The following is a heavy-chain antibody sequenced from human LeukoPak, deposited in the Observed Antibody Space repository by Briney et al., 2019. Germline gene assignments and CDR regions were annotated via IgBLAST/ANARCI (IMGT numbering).Heavy chain of an antibody. CDR2: INVYNGNT. D-gene: IGHD1-26*01. J-gene: IGHJ5*02. Sequence: ASVKVSCKASGYTFTNYGISWVRQAPGQGLEWMGWINVYNGNTNYAQKLQGRVTMITDTSTSTAYMELRSLRYDDTAVYYCARGGGSYPNWFDPWGQGTLLTVSS. V-gene: IGHV1-18*01. CDR1: GYTFTNYG. CDR3: ARGGGSYPNWFDP.